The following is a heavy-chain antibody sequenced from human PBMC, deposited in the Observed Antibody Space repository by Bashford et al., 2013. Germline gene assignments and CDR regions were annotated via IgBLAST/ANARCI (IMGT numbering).Heavy chain of an antibody. D-gene: IGHD3-10*01. J-gene: IGHJ4*02. CDR3: AHFIVTHNRSGSGLTWRTFDY. Sequence: WVRQMPGKGLEWMGIIYPGDADTRRSPSFEGLVTSSADKSTTTAYLRWGGLKASDAALCFCAHFIVTHNRSGSGLTWRTFDYRGQGSLVTVSS. CDR2: IYPGDADT. V-gene: IGHV5-51*01.